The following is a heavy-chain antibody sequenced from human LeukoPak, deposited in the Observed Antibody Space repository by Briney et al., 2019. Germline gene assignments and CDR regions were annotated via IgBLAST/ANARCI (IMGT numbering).Heavy chain of an antibody. CDR1: GGSISSGSNY. V-gene: IGHV4-61*02. CDR2: IYTSGST. Sequence: NPSETLSLTCTVSGGSISSGSNYWSWIRQPAGKGLEWIGRIYTSGSTNYNPSLKSRVTISVDTSKNQFPLKLSSVTAADTAVYYCARASLLGFGWFDPWGQGTLVTVSS. J-gene: IGHJ5*02. CDR3: ARASLLGFGWFDP. D-gene: IGHD3-10*01.